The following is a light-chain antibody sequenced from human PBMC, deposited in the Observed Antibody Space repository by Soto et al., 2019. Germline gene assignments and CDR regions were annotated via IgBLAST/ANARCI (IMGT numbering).Light chain of an antibody. CDR2: DAY. Sequence: EVVLTQSPVTLSLSPGERATLSCRASQSFRGLLAWYQQKPGQAPRLLIYDAYNRATGIPPRFSGSASGTDFTLTISSLEPEDSAVSYCQQRHMWPITFGQGTRLEIK. V-gene: IGKV3-11*01. CDR3: QQRHMWPIT. J-gene: IGKJ5*01. CDR1: QSFRGL.